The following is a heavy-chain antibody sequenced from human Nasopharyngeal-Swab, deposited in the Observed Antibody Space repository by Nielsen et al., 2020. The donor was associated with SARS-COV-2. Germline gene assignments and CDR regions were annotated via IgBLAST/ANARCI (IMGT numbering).Heavy chain of an antibody. J-gene: IGHJ6*02. CDR3: ARRGVVGDHEIYYYYGMDV. V-gene: IGHV1-18*01. CDR1: GYTFKSFA. D-gene: IGHD3-10*01. Sequence: ASVKVSCKASGYTFKSFAVNWVRQAPGQGLEWMGWISAYNGNTNYAQNLQGRVTMTTDTSTSTAYMELRSLRSDDTGVYYCARRGVVGDHEIYYYYGMDVWGQGTTVTVSS. CDR2: ISAYNGNT.